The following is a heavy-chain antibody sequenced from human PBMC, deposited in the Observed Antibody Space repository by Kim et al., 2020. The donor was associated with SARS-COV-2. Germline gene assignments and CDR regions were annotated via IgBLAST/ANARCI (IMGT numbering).Heavy chain of an antibody. CDR2: TYYRSKWYN. D-gene: IGHD6-19*01. V-gene: IGHV6-1*01. CDR1: GVSVSSNSAA. J-gene: IGHJ4*02. Sequence: SQTLSLTCAISGVSVSSNSAAWNWIRQSPSRGLEWLGKTYYRSKWYNTYAVSVKSRITINPDTSKNQFSLQLDSVTPEDTAVYFCAREGGGWSTNYFFDYWGQGTLVTVSS. CDR3: AREGGGWSTNYFFDY.